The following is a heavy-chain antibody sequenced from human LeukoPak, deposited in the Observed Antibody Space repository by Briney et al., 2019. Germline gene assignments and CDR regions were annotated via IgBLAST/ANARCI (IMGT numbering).Heavy chain of an antibody. D-gene: IGHD1-26*01. CDR3: AKGGMGELPHDY. CDR1: GFTFSSYA. Sequence: GRSLRLSCAASGFTFSSYAMHWIRQAPGKGLEWVSAISGSGGSTYYADSVKGRFTISRDNSKNTLYLQMNSLRAEDTAVYYCAKGGMGELPHDYWGQGTLVTVSS. J-gene: IGHJ4*02. V-gene: IGHV3-23*01. CDR2: ISGSGGST.